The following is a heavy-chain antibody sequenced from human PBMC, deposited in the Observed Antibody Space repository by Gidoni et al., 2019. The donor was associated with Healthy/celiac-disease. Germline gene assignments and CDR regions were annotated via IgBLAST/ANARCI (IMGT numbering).Heavy chain of an antibody. CDR2: IDPCDSDT. CDR1: GYSFPSYW. J-gene: IGHJ2*01. CDR3: ASGYSYAAFDL. D-gene: IGHD5-18*01. Sequence: EVQLVQSGAEVKKPGESLTISCKGPGYSFPSYWIGWVRQMPGKGLEWMGIIDPCDSDTRYSPSFQGQFTISADKSISTAYLQWSSLKASDTAMYYCASGYSYAAFDLWGRGTLVTVSS. V-gene: IGHV5-51*01.